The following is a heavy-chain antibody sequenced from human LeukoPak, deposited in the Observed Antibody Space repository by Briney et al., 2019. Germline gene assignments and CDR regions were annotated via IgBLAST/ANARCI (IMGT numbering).Heavy chain of an antibody. CDR1: GYTFTSYY. CDR3: ARSSRTGDPQGYFDY. V-gene: IGHV1-46*01. D-gene: IGHD7-27*01. J-gene: IGHJ4*02. Sequence: ASVKVSCKASGYTFTSYYMHWVRQAPGQGLEWMGIINPSGGSTSHAQKFQGRVTMTRDTSTSTVYMELSSLRSEDTAVYYCARSSRTGDPQGYFDYWGQGTLVTVSS. CDR2: INPSGGST.